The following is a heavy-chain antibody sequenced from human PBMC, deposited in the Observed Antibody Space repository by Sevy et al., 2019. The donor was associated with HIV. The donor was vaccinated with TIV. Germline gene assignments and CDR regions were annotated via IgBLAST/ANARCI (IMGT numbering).Heavy chain of an antibody. J-gene: IGHJ5*02. CDR2: ISCDGSNK. V-gene: IGHV3-30-3*01. D-gene: IGHD4-17*01. Sequence: GGSLRLSCAASGFTFSSYAMHWVRQAPGKGLEWVAVISCDGSNKYYADSVKGRFTISRGNSKNTLYLQMNSLRPEDTAVYDCARDQHDYAGNVRTGWFDPWGQGTLVTVSS. CDR3: ARDQHDYAGNVRTGWFDP. CDR1: GFTFSSYA.